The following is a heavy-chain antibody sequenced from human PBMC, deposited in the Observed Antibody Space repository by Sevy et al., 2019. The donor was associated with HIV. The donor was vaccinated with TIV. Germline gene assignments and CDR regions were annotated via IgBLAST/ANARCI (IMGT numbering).Heavy chain of an antibody. J-gene: IGHJ4*02. D-gene: IGHD3-10*01. V-gene: IGHV3-43*02. CDR2: ISWDGGRT. CDR1: GFTFSSYA. CDR3: AKDARRGASSFYLDY. Sequence: GGSLRLSCAASGFTFSSYAMSWVRQAPGKGLEWVSLISWDGGRTYYADSVKGRFTISRENRKNSLYLQMNSLRPEDTALYYCAKDARRGASSFYLDYWGQRTRVTVSS.